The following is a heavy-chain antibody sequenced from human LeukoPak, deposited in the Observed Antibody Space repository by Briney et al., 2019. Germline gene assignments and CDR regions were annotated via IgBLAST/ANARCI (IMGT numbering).Heavy chain of an antibody. V-gene: IGHV3-23*01. Sequence: GGSLRLSCAASGFTFSTYAMNWVRQTPGKGLEWVSAINGRGGSSCYADSVKGRFTISRDNFKNTLYLQMNSLRAEDTALYYCAKGPMPRGLGSWGQGTLVTVSS. D-gene: IGHD3-10*01. CDR2: INGRGGSS. J-gene: IGHJ5*02. CDR1: GFTFSTYA. CDR3: AKGPMPRGLGS.